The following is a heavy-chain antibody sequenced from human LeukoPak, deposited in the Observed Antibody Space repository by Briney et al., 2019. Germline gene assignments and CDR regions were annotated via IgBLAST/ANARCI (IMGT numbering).Heavy chain of an antibody. CDR1: GFTFSSYS. CDR2: ISSSISYI. J-gene: IGHJ4*01. CDR3: AKVPPRYSDSSDPTR. V-gene: IGHV3-21*01. D-gene: IGHD3-22*01. Sequence: GGSLRLSCAASGFTFSSYSMNWVRQAPGKGLEWVSSISSSISYIYYADSLKGRFTISRDNSKNTLYLQMNSLRAEETAVYFCAKVPPRYSDSSDPTRGGQGTLVNVSS.